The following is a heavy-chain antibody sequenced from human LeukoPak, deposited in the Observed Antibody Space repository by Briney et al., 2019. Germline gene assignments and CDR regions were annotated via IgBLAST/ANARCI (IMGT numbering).Heavy chain of an antibody. CDR3: ARSAASSGYYPRTLDY. D-gene: IGHD3-22*01. Sequence: GASVKVSCKASGGTFSSYAISWVRQAPGQGLEWMGRIIPILGIANYAQKFQGRVTITADKSTSTAYMELSSLRSEDTAVYYCARSAASSGYYPRTLDYWGQGTLVTVSS. V-gene: IGHV1-69*04. CDR1: GGTFSSYA. J-gene: IGHJ4*02. CDR2: IIPILGIA.